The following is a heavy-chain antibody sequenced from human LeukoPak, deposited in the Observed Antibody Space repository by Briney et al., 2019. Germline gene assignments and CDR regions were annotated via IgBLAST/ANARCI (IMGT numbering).Heavy chain of an antibody. Sequence: ASVKVSCKASRGTFSSYAISWVRQAPGQGLEWMGGIIPIFGTANYAQKFQGRATITADESTSTAYMELSSLRSEDTAVYYCARSWGSLIDYFDYWGQGTLVTVSS. D-gene: IGHD3-16*02. J-gene: IGHJ4*02. V-gene: IGHV1-69*13. CDR3: ARSWGSLIDYFDY. CDR1: RGTFSSYA. CDR2: IIPIFGTA.